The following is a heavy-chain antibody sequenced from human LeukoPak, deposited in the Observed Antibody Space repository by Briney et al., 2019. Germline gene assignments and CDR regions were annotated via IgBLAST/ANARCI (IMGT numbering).Heavy chain of an antibody. Sequence: PGGSLTLSCAASGYTFSSYDMHWIRQTMGGGLEWVSAIGTSGDTYYPDSVKGRFTISRENARNSLYLQMNSLRAEDTAVYYCTRPVKTGSYFGLGYWGQGTLVTVSS. D-gene: IGHD3-10*01. CDR1: GYTFSSYD. CDR2: IGTSGDT. CDR3: TRPVKTGSYFGLGY. V-gene: IGHV3-13*01. J-gene: IGHJ4*02.